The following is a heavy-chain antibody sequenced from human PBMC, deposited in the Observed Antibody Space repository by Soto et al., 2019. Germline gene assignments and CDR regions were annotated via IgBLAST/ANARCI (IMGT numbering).Heavy chain of an antibody. CDR3: AKKGQWLIRWGDY. Sequence: EVQLLESGGGLVQPGGSLRLSCAASGFTFSSYAMSWVRQAPGKGLEWVSAISGSGGSTYYADFVKGRFTISRDNSKNTLYLQMNSLRAEDTAVYYCAKKGQWLIRWGDYWGQGTLVTVSS. V-gene: IGHV3-23*01. CDR1: GFTFSSYA. D-gene: IGHD6-19*01. CDR2: ISGSGGST. J-gene: IGHJ4*02.